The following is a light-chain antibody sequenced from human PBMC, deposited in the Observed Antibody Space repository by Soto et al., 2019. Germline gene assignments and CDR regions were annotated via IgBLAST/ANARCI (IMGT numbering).Light chain of an antibody. CDR2: EAS. Sequence: DIQMTQSPSTLSASVGDRVTITFRASPPIKSWLAWYQQKPGKAPKLLIYEASSLERGVPSRFGGSGSGTEFTLIISGLQPDDFATYYCQQYDSYSWTFGQGTKVDIK. CDR1: PPIKSW. J-gene: IGKJ1*01. V-gene: IGKV1-5*03. CDR3: QQYDSYSWT.